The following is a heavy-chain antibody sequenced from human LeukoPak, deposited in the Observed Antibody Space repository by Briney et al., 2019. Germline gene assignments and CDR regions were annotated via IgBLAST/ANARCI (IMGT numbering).Heavy chain of an antibody. CDR3: ARDLVVIATKYAPTL. D-gene: IGHD2-21*01. CDR1: GGSFSGYY. CDR2: IYYSGST. V-gene: IGHV4-30-4*08. Sequence: PSETLSLTCAVYGGSFSGYYWSWIRQPPGKGLEWIGYIYYSGSTYYNPSLKSRVTISVDTSKNQFSLKLSSVTAADTAVYYCARDLVVIATKYAPTLWGQGTMVTVSS. J-gene: IGHJ3*01.